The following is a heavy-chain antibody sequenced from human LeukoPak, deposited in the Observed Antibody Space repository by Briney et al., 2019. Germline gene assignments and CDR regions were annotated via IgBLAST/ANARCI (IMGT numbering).Heavy chain of an antibody. J-gene: IGHJ4*02. D-gene: IGHD2/OR15-2a*01. CDR1: GLPFSSYA. Sequence: PGCPLRLAWAAAGLPFSSYAMHGVRKAPGKWLEGVAVISYDGSNKYYADYVKGRFTNSRDNSKNTLYLQMNSLRPEDTAVYYCARGDSTTASFDYWGQGTLVTVSS. V-gene: IGHV3-30-3*01. CDR3: ARGDSTTASFDY. CDR2: ISYDGSNK.